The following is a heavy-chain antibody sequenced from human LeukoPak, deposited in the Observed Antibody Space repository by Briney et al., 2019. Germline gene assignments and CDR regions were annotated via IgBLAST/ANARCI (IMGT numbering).Heavy chain of an antibody. CDR2: LSGSGYNT. D-gene: IGHD2-2*01. J-gene: IGHJ4*02. CDR1: GYSISSYA. V-gene: IGHV3-23*01. CDR3: AKDPYGTRYFDY. Sequence: ETLSLTCAVSGYSISSYALSWVRQAPGKGLEWVSSLSGSGYNTYYADSVKGRFTISRDNSKNTVYLQMNSLRAEDTAVYYCAKDPYGTRYFDYWGQGTLVTVSS.